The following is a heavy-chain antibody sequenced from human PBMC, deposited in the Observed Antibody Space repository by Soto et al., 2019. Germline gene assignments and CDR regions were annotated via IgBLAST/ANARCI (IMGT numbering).Heavy chain of an antibody. CDR1: GYTFTSYY. Sequence: ASVKVSCKASGYTFTSYYMHWVRQGPGQGLEWMGIINPSGGSTSYAQKFQGRITMTRDTSTSTVYMELSSLRSEDTAVYNCARSYSSGYYYYYYGMDVWGQGTTVTVSS. D-gene: IGHD3-22*01. CDR2: INPSGGST. J-gene: IGHJ6*02. CDR3: ARSYSSGYYYYYYGMDV. V-gene: IGHV1-46*01.